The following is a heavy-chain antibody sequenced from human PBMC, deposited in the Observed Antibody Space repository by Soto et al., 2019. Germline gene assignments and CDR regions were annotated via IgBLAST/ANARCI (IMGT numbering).Heavy chain of an antibody. Sequence: SETLSLTCTVSGGSISSYYWSWIRQPPGKGLEWIGYTYYSGSTNYNPSLKSRVTISVDTSKNQFSLKLSSVTAADTAVYYCARVGFWSGYYYFDYWGQGTLVTVSS. CDR2: TYYSGST. J-gene: IGHJ4*02. V-gene: IGHV4-59*01. CDR3: ARVGFWSGYYYFDY. CDR1: GGSISSYY. D-gene: IGHD3-3*01.